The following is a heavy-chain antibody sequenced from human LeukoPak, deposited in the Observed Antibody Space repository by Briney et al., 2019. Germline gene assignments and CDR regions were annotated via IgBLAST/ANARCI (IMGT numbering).Heavy chain of an antibody. Sequence: GGSLRLSCAASGFTFSSYGMHWVRQAPGKGLEWVAVISYDGSNKYYAGSVKGRFTISRDNSKNTLYLQMNSLRAEDTAVYYCAKDRTDGVVPGWFDPWGQGTLVTVSS. D-gene: IGHD2-2*01. CDR2: ISYDGSNK. V-gene: IGHV3-30*18. CDR3: AKDRTDGVVPGWFDP. CDR1: GFTFSSYG. J-gene: IGHJ5*02.